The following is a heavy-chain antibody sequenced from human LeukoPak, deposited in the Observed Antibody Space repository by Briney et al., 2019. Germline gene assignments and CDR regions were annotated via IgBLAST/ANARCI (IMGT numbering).Heavy chain of an antibody. CDR3: ARVEYSGWNLEY. V-gene: IGHV3-7*01. J-gene: IGHJ4*02. D-gene: IGHD5-12*01. CDR1: GFTFSSYA. Sequence: GGSLRLSCAASGFTFSSYAMSWLRQAPGKGLEWVANINQGGSVQYYMDSVKGRFTISRDDAKNSLYVQMNSLRDEDTAVYYCARVEYSGWNLEYWGQGTLVTVSS. CDR2: INQGGSVQ.